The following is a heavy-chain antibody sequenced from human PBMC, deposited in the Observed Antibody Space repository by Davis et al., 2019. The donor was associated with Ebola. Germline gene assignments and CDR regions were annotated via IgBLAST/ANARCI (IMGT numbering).Heavy chain of an antibody. Sequence: GESLKISCAASGFTFSSYAMSWVRQAPGKGLEWVSAISGSGGSTYYADSVKGRFTISRDNSKNTLYLQMNSLRAEDTAVYYCATGIAARPDWGQGTLVTVSS. CDR1: GFTFSSYA. V-gene: IGHV3-23*01. D-gene: IGHD6-6*01. CDR3: ATGIAARPD. J-gene: IGHJ4*02. CDR2: ISGSGGST.